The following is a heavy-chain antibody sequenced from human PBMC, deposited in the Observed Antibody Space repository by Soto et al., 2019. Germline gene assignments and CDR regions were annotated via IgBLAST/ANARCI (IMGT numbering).Heavy chain of an antibody. J-gene: IGHJ6*02. CDR1: GGSFSGYY. V-gene: IGHV4-34*01. Sequence: LSLTCAVYGGSFSGYYWSWIRQPPGKGLEWIGEINHSGSTNYNPSLKSRVTISVDTSKNQFSLKLSSVTAADTAVYYCARATMYYYGSGSYYYNYYYYGMDVWGQGTTVTVSS. D-gene: IGHD3-10*01. CDR3: ARATMYYYGSGSYYYNYYYYGMDV. CDR2: INHSGST.